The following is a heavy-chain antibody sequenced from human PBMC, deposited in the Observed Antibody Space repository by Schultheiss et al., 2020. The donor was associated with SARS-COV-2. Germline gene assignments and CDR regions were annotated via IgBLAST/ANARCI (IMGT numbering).Heavy chain of an antibody. Sequence: SETLSLTCTDSGGSISTYYWSWIRQPPGKGLEWIGYMYYNGSAYYNPSLKSRVTVSVDRSKNQLSLNLNSVTAADTAVYYCARGGPMVATVVDIWGQGTMVTVAS. D-gene: IGHD5-12*01. CDR3: ARGGPMVATVVDI. J-gene: IGHJ3*02. CDR1: GGSISTYY. CDR2: MYYNGSA. V-gene: IGHV4-59*13.